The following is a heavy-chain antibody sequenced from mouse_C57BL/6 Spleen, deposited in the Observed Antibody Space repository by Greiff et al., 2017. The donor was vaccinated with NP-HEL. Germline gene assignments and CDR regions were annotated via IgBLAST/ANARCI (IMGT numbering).Heavy chain of an antibody. J-gene: IGHJ2*01. CDR2: IDPETGGT. CDR3: TGGTTVVATDY. V-gene: IGHV1-15*01. Sequence: VQLQQSGAELVRPGASVTLSCKASGYTFTDYEMHWVKQTPVHGLEWIGAIDPETGGTAYNQKFKGKAILTADKSSSTAYMELRSLTSEDSAVYYCTGGTTVVATDYWGQGTTLTVSS. CDR1: GYTFTDYE. D-gene: IGHD1-1*01.